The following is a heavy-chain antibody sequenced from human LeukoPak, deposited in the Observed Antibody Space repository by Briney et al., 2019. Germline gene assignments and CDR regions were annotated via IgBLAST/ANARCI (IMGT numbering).Heavy chain of an antibody. V-gene: IGHV4-4*02. J-gene: IGHJ3*02. CDR3: AGAYCGGDCYSGRAFDI. Sequence: PSGALSLTCAVPGGSISSSYWWSWVRQPPGKGLEWIGEVYHSGSTNYYPSLKSRVTISIEKSKNQFSLKLSSVTAADTAVYYCAGAYCGGDCYSGRAFDIWGQGTMVTVSS. D-gene: IGHD2-21*02. CDR1: GGSISSSYW. CDR2: VYHSGST.